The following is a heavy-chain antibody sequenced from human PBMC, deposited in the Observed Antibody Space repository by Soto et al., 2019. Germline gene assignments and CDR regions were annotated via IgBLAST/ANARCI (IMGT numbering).Heavy chain of an antibody. D-gene: IGHD3-22*01. CDR2: VYYTGST. CDR1: GDSISTFY. V-gene: IGHV4-59*01. J-gene: IGHJ4*02. Sequence: SETLSLTCTVSGDSISTFYWGWMRQSPGKELEWIGYVYYTGSTNYNPSLKSRVTISVDRSKNQFSLKLTSANAADTAVYYCARGRTVRNYADDSSDYFYFFDYWGQGTQVPVS. CDR3: ARGRTVRNYADDSSDYFYFFDY.